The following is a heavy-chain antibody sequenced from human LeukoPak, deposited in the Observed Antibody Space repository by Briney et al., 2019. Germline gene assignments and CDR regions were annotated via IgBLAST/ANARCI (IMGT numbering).Heavy chain of an antibody. Sequence: GGSLRLSCAASGFTFSSYGMDWVRQAPGKGLEWVAFIRYDGSNKYYADSVKGRFTISRDNSKNTLYLQMNSLRAEDTAVYYCAKDICGGNCYPNGGYWGQATLLIVSS. CDR2: IRYDGSNK. D-gene: IGHD2-21*01. CDR1: GFTFSSYG. J-gene: IGHJ4*02. CDR3: AKDICGGNCYPNGGY. V-gene: IGHV3-30*02.